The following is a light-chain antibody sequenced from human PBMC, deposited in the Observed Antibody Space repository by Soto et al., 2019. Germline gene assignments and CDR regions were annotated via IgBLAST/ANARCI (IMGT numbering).Light chain of an antibody. Sequence: TFSAYVGDRVTITCRASQSISSWLAWYQQKPGKAPKLLIYKASSLESGVPSRFSGSGSGTEFTLTISSLQPDDFATYYCQQYNSYPWTFGQGSKVDIK. CDR2: KAS. CDR1: QSISSW. V-gene: IGKV1-5*03. CDR3: QQYNSYPWT. J-gene: IGKJ1*01.